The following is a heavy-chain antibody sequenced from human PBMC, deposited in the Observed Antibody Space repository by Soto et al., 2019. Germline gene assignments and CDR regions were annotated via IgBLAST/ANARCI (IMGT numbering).Heavy chain of an antibody. Sequence: QVQLQESGPRLVKPSETLSLTCTVSGGSLRNYYCSWFRQPPGKGLEWVVYINNRWGTFPNPSLQSRVTMSVSTSNDQCSLMLNSVTAADTAVYYCARQGFGDLHGLVDVWGQGTTVTVSS. D-gene: IGHD3-10*01. CDR3: ARQGFGDLHGLVDV. J-gene: IGHJ6*02. CDR2: INNRWGT. CDR1: GGSLRNYY. V-gene: IGHV4-59*08.